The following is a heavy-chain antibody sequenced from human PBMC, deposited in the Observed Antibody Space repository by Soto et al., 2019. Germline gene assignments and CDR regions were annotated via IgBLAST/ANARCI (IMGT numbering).Heavy chain of an antibody. CDR1: GFSLSDYTMV. J-gene: IGHJ4*02. CDR3: ARIVVPGTIPTFDY. CDR2: IISNHGK. Sequence: QGTLKESGPVLVKPTETLTLTCSVYGFSLSDYTMVVSWVRQSPGKAPEWLVHIISNHGKCVRQSVKSRSTVFEDTYKRQVVVMMTNMDPEDAGTYYCARIVVPGTIPTFDYCGQGTLVTVSS. V-gene: IGHV2-26*01. D-gene: IGHD1-7*01.